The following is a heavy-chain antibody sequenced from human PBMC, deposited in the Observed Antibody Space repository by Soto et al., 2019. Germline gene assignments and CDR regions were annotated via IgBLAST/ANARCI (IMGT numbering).Heavy chain of an antibody. CDR3: AVAKKYYDFWSGHPPPDY. D-gene: IGHD3-3*01. CDR2: IIPIFGTA. Sequence: ASVKVSCKASGGTFSSYAISWVRQAPGQGLEWMGGIIPIFGTANYAQKFQGRVTITADESTSTAYMELSSLRSEDTAVYYCAVAKKYYDFWSGHPPPDYWGQGTLVTVSS. CDR1: GGTFSSYA. V-gene: IGHV1-69*13. J-gene: IGHJ4*02.